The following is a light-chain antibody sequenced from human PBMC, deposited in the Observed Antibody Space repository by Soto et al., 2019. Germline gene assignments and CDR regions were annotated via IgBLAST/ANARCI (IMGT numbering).Light chain of an antibody. CDR3: PSYDSSLSGYV. J-gene: IGLJ1*01. Sequence: QSVLTQPPSVSEAPGQRVTISCTGSSSNIGAGYEAHWYQQVPGTAPKLLIYENNNRPSGVPDRFSGSKSATSASLAITGLPAEDEDEYYCPSYDSSLSGYVFGTGTKVTVL. V-gene: IGLV1-40*01. CDR1: SSNIGAGYE. CDR2: ENN.